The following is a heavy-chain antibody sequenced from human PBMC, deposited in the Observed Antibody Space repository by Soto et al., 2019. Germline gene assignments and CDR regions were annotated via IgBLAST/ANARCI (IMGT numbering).Heavy chain of an antibody. Sequence: GGSLRLCCSASGFTFRIYAMHWVRQAPGRGLEYVSSISPDGGGTHYADSVKGRFTISRDNSKNTHYLQMGSLRIDDSAVYYCVKGEYYYDSSGYYPFDYWGQGTLVTVSS. V-gene: IGHV3-64D*06. CDR3: VKGEYYYDSSGYYPFDY. CDR2: ISPDGGGT. CDR1: GFTFRIYA. J-gene: IGHJ4*02. D-gene: IGHD3-22*01.